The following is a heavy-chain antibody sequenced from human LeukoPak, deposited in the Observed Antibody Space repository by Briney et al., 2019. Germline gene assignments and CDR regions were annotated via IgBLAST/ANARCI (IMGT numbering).Heavy chain of an antibody. Sequence: GGSLRLSCAASGFTFSGFWMSWVRQAPGKGLEWVANIKGDGSEKNYVDSVRGRFPISRDNAKNSLYLQMNSLRAEDTAVYYCTRNGRSLDYWGQGTLVTVSS. V-gene: IGHV3-7*01. CDR1: GFTFSGFW. J-gene: IGHJ4*02. CDR2: IKGDGSEK. CDR3: TRNGRSLDY. D-gene: IGHD2-15*01.